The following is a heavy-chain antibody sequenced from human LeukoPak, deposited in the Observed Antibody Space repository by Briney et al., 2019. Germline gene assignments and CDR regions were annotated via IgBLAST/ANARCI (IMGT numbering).Heavy chain of an antibody. D-gene: IGHD4-23*01. Sequence: GGSLRLSCAASGFTFSSYWMSWVRQAPGKGLEWVANIKQDGSEKYYVDSVRGRFTISRDNAKNSLYLQMNSLRAEDTAVYYCARARLDYGGNSPSGAEYFQHWGQGTLVTVSS. CDR3: ARARLDYGGNSPSGAEYFQH. V-gene: IGHV3-7*01. J-gene: IGHJ1*01. CDR1: GFTFSSYW. CDR2: IKQDGSEK.